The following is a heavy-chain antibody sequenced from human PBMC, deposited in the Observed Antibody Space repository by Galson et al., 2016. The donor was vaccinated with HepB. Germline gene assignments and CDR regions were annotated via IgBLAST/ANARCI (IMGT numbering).Heavy chain of an antibody. CDR3: ARGWVDTGLYWYFDL. Sequence: SLRLSCAASGFTVSSNYMSWVRQAPGKGLEWVSVIYSGGSTYYADSVKGRFTISRDNSKNTLYLQMNSLRAEDTAVYYCARGWVDTGLYWYFDLWGRGTLVTVSS. J-gene: IGHJ2*01. CDR2: IYSGGST. V-gene: IGHV3-66*01. CDR1: GFTVSSNY. D-gene: IGHD1-14*01.